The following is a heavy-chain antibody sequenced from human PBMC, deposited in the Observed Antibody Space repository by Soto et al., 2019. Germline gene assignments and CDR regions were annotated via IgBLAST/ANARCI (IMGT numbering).Heavy chain of an antibody. CDR2: INHDGSKT. D-gene: IGHD6-13*01. CDR3: VRERWGFSGTWYDY. CDR1: PFSFTSYW. V-gene: IGHV3-74*01. Sequence: GGSLRLSCTGSPFSFTSYWIHWVRQVPGKGPAWVSRINHDGSKTEYADSVKGRFTITRDNTNNTLYLQMNSLRVEDTAMYNCVRERWGFSGTWYDYWGQGTLVTVSS. J-gene: IGHJ4*02.